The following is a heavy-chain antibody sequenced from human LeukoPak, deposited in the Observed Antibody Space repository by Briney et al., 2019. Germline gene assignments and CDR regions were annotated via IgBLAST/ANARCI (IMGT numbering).Heavy chain of an antibody. CDR3: ATDSGYSGYGFDY. V-gene: IGHV1-24*01. CDR1: GYTFTGYY. J-gene: IGHJ4*02. Sequence: ASVKVSCKASGYTFTGYYMHWVRQAPGKGLEWMGGFDPEDGETIYAQKFQGRVTMTEDTSTDTAYMELSSLRSEDTAVYYCATDSGYSGYGFDYWGQGTLVTVSS. D-gene: IGHD5-12*01. CDR2: FDPEDGET.